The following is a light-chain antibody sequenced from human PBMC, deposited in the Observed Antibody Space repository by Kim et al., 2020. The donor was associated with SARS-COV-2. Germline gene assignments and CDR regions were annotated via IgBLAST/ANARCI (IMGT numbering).Light chain of an antibody. Sequence: QSVLTQPPSASGTPGQRVTISCSGSSSNIGSNNVVWYQQLPGAGPNLLIYSNNQRPSGIPDRFSGSRSGTSASLAISGLQSGDEADYYCAVWDDSLKQGVFGGGTQLTVL. J-gene: IGLJ3*02. CDR3: AVWDDSLKQGV. CDR1: SSNIGSNN. CDR2: SNN. V-gene: IGLV1-44*01.